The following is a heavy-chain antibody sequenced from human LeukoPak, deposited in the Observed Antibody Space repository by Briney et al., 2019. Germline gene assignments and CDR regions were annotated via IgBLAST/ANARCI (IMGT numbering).Heavy chain of an antibody. CDR3: ATGCSSTSCFPHYSGSYSDY. CDR2: VDPEDGET. D-gene: IGHD2-2*01. CDR1: GYTFTDYY. V-gene: IGHV1-69-2*01. Sequence: ATVKISCKASGYTFTDYYMHWVQQAPGKGLEWMGRVDPEDGETIYAEKFQGRVTITADTSTDTAYMELSSLRSEDTAVYYCATGCSSTSCFPHYSGSYSDYWGQGTLVTVSS. J-gene: IGHJ4*02.